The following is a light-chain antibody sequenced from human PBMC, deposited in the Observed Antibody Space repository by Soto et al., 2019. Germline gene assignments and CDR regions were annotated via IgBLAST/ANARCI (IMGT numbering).Light chain of an antibody. CDR1: QSVSSN. CDR2: GAS. V-gene: IGKV3-15*01. J-gene: IGKJ3*01. CDR3: QQYNNWPVT. Sequence: EIVMTQSPATLSVSPGERATLSCRASQSVSSNLAWYQQKPGQAPRLLIYGASTRATGIPARFSGRGSGTEFTLAISRLQSEDFAVYYCQQYNNWPVTFGPGTKVDIK.